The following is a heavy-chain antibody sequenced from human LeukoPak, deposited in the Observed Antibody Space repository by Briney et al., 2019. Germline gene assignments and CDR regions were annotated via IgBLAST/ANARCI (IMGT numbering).Heavy chain of an antibody. CDR1: GGTFSSYA. CDR2: IIPILGIA. V-gene: IGHV1-69*04. J-gene: IGHJ4*02. D-gene: IGHD6-19*01. Sequence: GASVKVSCKASGGTFSSYAISWVRQAPGQGLEWMGRIIPILGIANYAQKFQGRVTITADKSTSTAYMELSSLRSEDTAVYYCARAHIAVPYYFDYWGQGTLVTVSS. CDR3: ARAHIAVPYYFDY.